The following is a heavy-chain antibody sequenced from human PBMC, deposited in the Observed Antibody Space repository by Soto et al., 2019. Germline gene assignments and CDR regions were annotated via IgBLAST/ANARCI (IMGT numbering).Heavy chain of an antibody. Sequence: QVQLVESGGGVVQPGRSLRLSCAASEFNFSSYAMHWVRQAPNKGMEWVAVISYDGSNKYYADSVKGRFTISRDNSKNTLYLQMNSQRAEDTVEYYCARGGYDFGSGYSPNWGQGTLVTVSS. D-gene: IGHD3-3*01. CDR1: EFNFSSYA. CDR3: ARGGYDFGSGYSPN. CDR2: ISYDGSNK. J-gene: IGHJ4*02. V-gene: IGHV3-30-3*01.